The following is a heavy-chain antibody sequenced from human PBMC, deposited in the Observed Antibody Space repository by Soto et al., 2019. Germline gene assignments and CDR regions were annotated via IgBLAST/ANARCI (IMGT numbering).Heavy chain of an antibody. CDR3: ARTTKEVYYDRGLDY. CDR1: GGSISSGDYY. Sequence: SETLSLTCTVSGGSISSGDYYWSWIRQPPGKGLEWIGYIYYSGSTYYNPSLKSRVTISVDTSKNQFSLKLSSVTAADTAVYYCARTTKEVYYDRGLDYWGQGTLVTVSS. CDR2: IYYSGST. D-gene: IGHD3-22*01. V-gene: IGHV4-30-4*01. J-gene: IGHJ4*02.